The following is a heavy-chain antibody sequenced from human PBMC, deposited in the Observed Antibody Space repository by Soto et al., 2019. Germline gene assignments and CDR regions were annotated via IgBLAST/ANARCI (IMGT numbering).Heavy chain of an antibody. CDR2: IYYSGST. D-gene: IGHD2-21*01. Sequence: SETLSLTCTVSGGSISSSSYYWGWIRQPPGKGLEWIGSIYYSGSTYYNPSLKSRVTISVDTSKNQFSLKLSSVTAADTAVYYCATQHYLLYSPYYYYYYGMYFWGQGTTVTVSS. J-gene: IGHJ6*02. V-gene: IGHV4-39*01. CDR3: ATQHYLLYSPYYYYYYGMYF. CDR1: GGSISSSSYY.